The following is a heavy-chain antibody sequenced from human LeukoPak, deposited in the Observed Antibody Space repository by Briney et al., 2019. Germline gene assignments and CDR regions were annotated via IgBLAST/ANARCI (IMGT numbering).Heavy chain of an antibody. J-gene: IGHJ5*02. CDR3: ARDRAPYCSSTSCYVGWFDP. V-gene: IGHV3-48*04. CDR2: ISSSSSTI. D-gene: IGHD2-2*01. Sequence: PGGSLRLSCAASGFTFSSYSMDWVRQAPGKGLEWVSYISSSSSTIYYADSVKGRFTISRDNAKNSLYLQMNSLRAEDTAVYYCARDRAPYCSSTSCYVGWFDPWGQGTLVTVSS. CDR1: GFTFSSYS.